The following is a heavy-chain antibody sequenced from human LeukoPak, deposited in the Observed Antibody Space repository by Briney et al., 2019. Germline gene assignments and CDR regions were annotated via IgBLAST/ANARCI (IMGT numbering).Heavy chain of an antibody. CDR2: IYYSGST. CDR3: ARGMVRGVIIPDY. Sequence: PSETLSLTCTVSGGSISSYYWSWIRQPPGKGLEWIGYIYYSGSTNYNPSLKSRVTISVDTSKNQFSLKLSSVTAADTAVYYCARGMVRGVIIPDYWGQGTLVTVSS. CDR1: GGSISSYY. V-gene: IGHV4-59*08. D-gene: IGHD3-10*01. J-gene: IGHJ4*02.